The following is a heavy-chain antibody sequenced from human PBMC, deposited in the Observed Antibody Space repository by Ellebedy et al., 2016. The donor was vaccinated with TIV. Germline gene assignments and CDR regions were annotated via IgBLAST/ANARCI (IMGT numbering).Heavy chain of an antibody. V-gene: IGHV3-15*01. CDR3: TIEDLASGILDS. CDR2: INGQAQGGTT. CDR1: GFTFSNSW. D-gene: IGHD6-13*01. J-gene: IGHJ4*02. Sequence: GESLKISCAVSGFTFSNSWMSWVRQAPGKGLEWVARINGQAQGGTTDYPAPVKGRFIISREASKNTLYLQMNSLKTEDTAVYYCTIEDLASGILDSWGQGTRVTVAS.